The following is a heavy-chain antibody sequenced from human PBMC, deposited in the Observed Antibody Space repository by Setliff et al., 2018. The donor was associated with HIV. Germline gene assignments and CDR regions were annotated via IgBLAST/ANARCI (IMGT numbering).Heavy chain of an antibody. J-gene: IGHJ5*02. Sequence: SSETLSLTCSVSGDSIFTSTYYWGWIRQPPGKRLEWIGSIYYSGNTYYNPSLKSRVTISVDTSKNQFFLNLSPVTATDSAVYYCARLGRPYSGQGWFDPWGQETLVTVS. CDR3: ARLGRPYSGQGWFDP. V-gene: IGHV4-39*01. D-gene: IGHD5-12*01. CDR2: IYYSGNT. CDR1: GDSIFTSTYY.